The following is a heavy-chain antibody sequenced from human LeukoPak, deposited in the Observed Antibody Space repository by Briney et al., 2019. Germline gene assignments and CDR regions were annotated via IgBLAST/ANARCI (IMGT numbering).Heavy chain of an antibody. CDR1: GYTLTQLS. V-gene: IGHV1-24*01. CDR3: ATNRQIMILGVVIMPAFDI. J-gene: IGHJ3*02. D-gene: IGHD3-3*01. Sequence: ASVKVSCKVSGYTLTQLSVHWVRQAPGKGLEWMGGYDVEDGEIIYAQKFQGRVTMTEDTSTDTAYMELSSLRSEDTAVYYCATNRQIMILGVVIMPAFDIWGQGTMVTVSS. CDR2: YDVEDGEI.